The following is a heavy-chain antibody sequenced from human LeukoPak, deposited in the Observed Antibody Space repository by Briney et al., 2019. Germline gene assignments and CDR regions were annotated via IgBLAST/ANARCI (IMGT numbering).Heavy chain of an antibody. Sequence: GGSLRLSCAASGFTFSSYSMNWVRQAPGKGLEWVSYISSSSTIYYADSVKGRFTISRDNAKNSLYLQMNSLRAEDTAVYYCARDRGSTGYDLYDYWGQGTLVIVSS. J-gene: IGHJ4*02. V-gene: IGHV3-48*04. D-gene: IGHD5-12*01. CDR1: GFTFSSYS. CDR2: ISSSSTI. CDR3: ARDRGSTGYDLYDY.